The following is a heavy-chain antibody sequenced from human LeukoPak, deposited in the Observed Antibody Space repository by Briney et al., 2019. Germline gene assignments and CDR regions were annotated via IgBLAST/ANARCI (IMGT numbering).Heavy chain of an antibody. J-gene: IGHJ3*02. CDR3: ARGRTTSDAFDI. CDR2: ISSSSSYI. Sequence: GGSLRLSCAASGFTFSSYSMNWVRQAPGKGLEWVSSISSSSSYIYYADSVKGRFTISRDNAKNSLYLQMNSLRAEDTAVYYCARGRTTSDAFDIWGQGTMVTVSS. V-gene: IGHV3-21*01. CDR1: GFTFSSYS. D-gene: IGHD2/OR15-2a*01.